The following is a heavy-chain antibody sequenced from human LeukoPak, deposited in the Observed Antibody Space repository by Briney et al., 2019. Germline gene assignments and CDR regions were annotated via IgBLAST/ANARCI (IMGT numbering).Heavy chain of an antibody. Sequence: SVKVSCKASGGTFSSYAISWVRQAPGQGLEWMGGIIPIFGTANYAQKFQGRVTITADKSTSTAYMELSSLRSEDTAVYYCARASMVRGVGLFFDRNWFDPWGQGTLVTVSS. CDR3: ARASMVRGVGLFFDRNWFDP. CDR2: IIPIFGTA. D-gene: IGHD3-10*01. J-gene: IGHJ5*02. CDR1: GGTFSSYA. V-gene: IGHV1-69*06.